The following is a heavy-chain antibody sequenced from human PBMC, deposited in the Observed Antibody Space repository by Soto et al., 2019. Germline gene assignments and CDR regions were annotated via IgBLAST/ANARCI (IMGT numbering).Heavy chain of an antibody. D-gene: IGHD3-22*01. CDR2: ISAYNGNT. CDR1: GYTFTSYG. CDR3: ARERYYYDSSGYYYGDFQQ. V-gene: IGHV1-18*01. Sequence: GASVKVSCKASGYTFTSYGISWVRQAPGQGLEWMGWISAYNGNTNYAQKLQGRVTMTTDTSTSTAYMELRSLRSDDTAVYYCARERYYYDSSGYYYGDFQQWGQGTLVTVSS. J-gene: IGHJ1*01.